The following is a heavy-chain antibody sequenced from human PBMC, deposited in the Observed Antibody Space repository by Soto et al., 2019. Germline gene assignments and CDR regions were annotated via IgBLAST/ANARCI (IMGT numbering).Heavy chain of an antibody. D-gene: IGHD3-22*01. CDR2: IYHSGST. CDR1: GYSISSGYY. V-gene: IGHV4-38-2*02. J-gene: IGHJ4*02. Sequence: ETLSLTCAVSGYSISSGYYWGWIRQPPGKGLEWIGSIYHSGSTYYNPSLKSRVTISVDTSKNQFSLKLSSVTAADTAVYYCAREGSGYLVYWGQGTLVTVSS. CDR3: AREGSGYLVY.